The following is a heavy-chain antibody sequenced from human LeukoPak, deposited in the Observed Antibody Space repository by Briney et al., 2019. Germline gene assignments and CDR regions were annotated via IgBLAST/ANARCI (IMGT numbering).Heavy chain of an antibody. CDR1: GGSFSGYY. J-gene: IGHJ4*02. CDR2: ISHSGST. V-gene: IGHV4-34*01. CDR3: ARARFTRYCSSTSCYPFDY. Sequence: SETLSLTCAVYGGSFSGYYWSWIRQPPGKGLEWIGEISHSGSTNYNPSLKSRVTISVDTSKNQFSLKLSSVTAADTAVYYCARARFTRYCSSTSCYPFDYWGQGTLVTVSS. D-gene: IGHD2-2*01.